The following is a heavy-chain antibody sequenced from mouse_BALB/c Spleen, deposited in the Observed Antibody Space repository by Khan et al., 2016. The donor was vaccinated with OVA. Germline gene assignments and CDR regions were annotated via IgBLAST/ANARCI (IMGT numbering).Heavy chain of an antibody. CDR1: GYTFTSYY. V-gene: IGHV1S81*02. Sequence: VQLQQSGAELVKPGASVKLSCKASGYTFTSYYMYWVKQRPGQGLEWIGGINPGDGGTNFNEKFKSKATLTVDKSSSTAYMQLSSLTSEDSAVYYCTRSGWAAFAYWGQGTLVTVSA. CDR3: TRSGWAAFAY. CDR2: INPGDGGT. J-gene: IGHJ3*01. D-gene: IGHD1-1*02.